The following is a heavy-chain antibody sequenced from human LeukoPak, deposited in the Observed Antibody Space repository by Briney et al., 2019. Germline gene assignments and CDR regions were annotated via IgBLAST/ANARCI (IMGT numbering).Heavy chain of an antibody. CDR2: ISSSSSTI. Sequence: GGSLRLSCAASGFTFSSYGMSWVRQAPGKGLEWVSYISSSSSTIYYADSVKGRFTISRDDAKNSLHLQMNSLRAEDTAVYYCARAHSSSCDYWGQGTLVTVSS. CDR1: GFTFSSYG. D-gene: IGHD6-13*01. V-gene: IGHV3-48*04. J-gene: IGHJ4*02. CDR3: ARAHSSSCDY.